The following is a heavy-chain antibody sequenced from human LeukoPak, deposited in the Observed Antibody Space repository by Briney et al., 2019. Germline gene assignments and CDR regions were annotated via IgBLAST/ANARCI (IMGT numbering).Heavy chain of an antibody. CDR2: IYTSGST. J-gene: IGHJ4*02. CDR3: ARGAWSPVTTPDY. CDR1: GGSISSGSYY. D-gene: IGHD4-17*01. Sequence: SQTLSLTCTVSGGSISSGSYYWSWIRQPAGKGLEWIGRIYTSGSTNYNPSLKSRVTISVDTSKNQFSLKLSSVTAADTAVYYCARGAWSPVTTPDYWGQGTLVTVSS. V-gene: IGHV4-61*02.